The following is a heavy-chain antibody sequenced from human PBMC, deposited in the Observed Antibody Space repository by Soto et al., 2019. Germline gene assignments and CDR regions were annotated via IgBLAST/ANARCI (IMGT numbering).Heavy chain of an antibody. J-gene: IGHJ5*02. CDR2: IYYSGST. CDR1: GGSVSSGSYY. Sequence: QVQLQESDPGLVKPSETLSLTCTVSGGSVSSGSYYWSWIRQPPGKGLEWIGYIYYSGSTNYNPSLKSRVTISVDTSKNQFSLKLSSVTAADTAVYYCARDLGRDFWSGYYGWFDPWGQGTLVTVSS. CDR3: ARDLGRDFWSGYYGWFDP. D-gene: IGHD3-3*01. V-gene: IGHV4-61*01.